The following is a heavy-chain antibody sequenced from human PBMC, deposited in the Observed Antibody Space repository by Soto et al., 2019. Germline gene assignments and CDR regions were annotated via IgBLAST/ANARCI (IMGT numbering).Heavy chain of an antibody. D-gene: IGHD3-10*01. V-gene: IGHV1-69*01. CDR3: ARDRDDYGSGNYYNRIDF. J-gene: IGHJ4*02. CDR1: GGIFSTYA. Sequence: QVQLVQSGAEVKKPGSSVKVSCKASGGIFSTYAISWLRQAPGQGLEWMGGIIPIFGTPNYAQKFQGRGTITADESTTTAYLEVTRLRADDTAVYYCARDRDDYGSGNYYNRIDFWGQGTLVTVSS. CDR2: IIPIFGTP.